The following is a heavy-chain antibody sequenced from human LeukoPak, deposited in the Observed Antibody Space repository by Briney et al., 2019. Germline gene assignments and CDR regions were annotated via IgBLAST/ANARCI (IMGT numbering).Heavy chain of an antibody. CDR3: ARAPNPDFFDD. D-gene: IGHD2-8*01. Sequence: SETLSLTCTVSSGSIRTSYCSWIRQPPGKGLEWIGYIYYSGSANYNPSLKSRVTISVDTSRNQFSLKLSSVAAADTAVYYCARAPNPDFFDDWGQGTLVTVSS. V-gene: IGHV4-59*01. CDR1: SGSIRTSY. J-gene: IGHJ4*02. CDR2: IYYSGSA.